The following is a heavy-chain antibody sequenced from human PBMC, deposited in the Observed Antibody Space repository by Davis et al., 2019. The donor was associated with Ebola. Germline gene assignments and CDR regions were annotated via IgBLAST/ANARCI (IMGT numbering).Heavy chain of an antibody. Sequence: AASVKVSCKASGGTFSSYAISWVRQAPGQGLEWMGGIIPIFGTANYAQKFQGRVTITADESTSTAYMELSSLRSEDTAVYYCARTNFYGDYVFDYWGQGTLVTVSS. V-gene: IGHV1-69*13. CDR2: IIPIFGTA. CDR3: ARTNFYGDYVFDY. CDR1: GGTFSSYA. J-gene: IGHJ4*02. D-gene: IGHD4-17*01.